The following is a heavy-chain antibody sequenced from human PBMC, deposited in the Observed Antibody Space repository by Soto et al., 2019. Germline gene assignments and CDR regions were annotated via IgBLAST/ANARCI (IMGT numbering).Heavy chain of an antibody. Sequence: QVQLVESGGGVVQPGRSLRLSCAASGFTFSSYGMHWVRQAPGKGLEWVAVISCDGSNKYYADSVKGRFTISRDNSKNTLYLKINSLRAEDTAVYYCASRIDSSSWVEYFQHWGQGTLVTVSS. CDR3: ASRIDSSSWVEYFQH. CDR1: GFTFSSYG. D-gene: IGHD6-13*01. V-gene: IGHV3-30*03. CDR2: ISCDGSNK. J-gene: IGHJ1*01.